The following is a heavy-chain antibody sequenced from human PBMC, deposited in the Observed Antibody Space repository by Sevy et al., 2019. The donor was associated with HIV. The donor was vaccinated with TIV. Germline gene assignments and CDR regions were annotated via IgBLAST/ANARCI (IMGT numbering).Heavy chain of an antibody. V-gene: IGHV4-34*01. CDR3: ARGQWEHRY. D-gene: IGHD1-26*01. J-gene: IGHJ4*02. CDR1: GESFSGYY. Sequence: SETLSLTCAVYGESFSGYYWSWIRQPPGKGREWIGEINHSGSTNYNPSLKSRVTISVDTSKKQFSRKLSSVTAADPAVYYCARGQWEHRYWGQGTLVPVSS. CDR2: INHSGST.